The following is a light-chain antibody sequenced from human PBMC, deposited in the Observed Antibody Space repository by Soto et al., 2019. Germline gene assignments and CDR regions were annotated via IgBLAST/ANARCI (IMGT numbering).Light chain of an antibody. Sequence: EIVLTQTPGTLSFSPGQIATLSCRASQSVSSNYLAWYQQKPGQAPRLLIHGASSRATAIPDRFSGSGSGTDFTLTISRLEPEDFAMYYCQQYGTSPQTFGQGTKVDI. CDR2: GAS. J-gene: IGKJ2*01. V-gene: IGKV3-20*01. CDR1: QSVSSNY. CDR3: QQYGTSPQT.